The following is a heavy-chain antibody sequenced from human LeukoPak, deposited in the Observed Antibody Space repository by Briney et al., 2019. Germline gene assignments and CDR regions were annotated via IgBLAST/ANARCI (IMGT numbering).Heavy chain of an antibody. CDR2: INTDGSST. Sequence: PGGSLRLSCAASGFTFSSYWMNWVRQAPRKGLVWVSRINTDGSSTGYADSVKGRFTISRDNAKNTLYLQMNSLRAEDTAVYYCARGNSLDYWGQGTLVTVSS. CDR1: GFTFSSYW. CDR3: ARGNSLDY. V-gene: IGHV3-74*01. D-gene: IGHD4-11*01. J-gene: IGHJ4*02.